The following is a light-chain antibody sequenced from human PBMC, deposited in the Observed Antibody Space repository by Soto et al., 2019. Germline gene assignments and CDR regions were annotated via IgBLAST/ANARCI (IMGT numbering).Light chain of an antibody. CDR2: GAS. CDR1: QSVSSNY. CDR3: QQYGSSPGT. Sequence: EIVLTQSPVTLSLSPGERATLSCRASQSVSSNYLAWYQQKPGQAPRLLIYGASSRATGIPDRFSGSGSGTDFTLTISRLEPEDFAVYYCQQYGSSPGTFGQGNKV. J-gene: IGKJ1*01. V-gene: IGKV3-20*01.